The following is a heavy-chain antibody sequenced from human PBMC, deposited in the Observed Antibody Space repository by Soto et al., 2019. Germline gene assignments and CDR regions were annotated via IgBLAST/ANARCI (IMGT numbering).Heavy chain of an antibody. CDR1: GYTFTCYG. J-gene: IGHJ5*02. V-gene: IGHV1-18*01. Sequence: ASVKVSCKASGYTFTCYGISWVQQAPGQGLEWMGWISAYNGNTNYAQKLQGRVTMTTDTSTSTAYMELRSLRSDDTAVYYCARDGYCSSTSCYRILDPWGQGTLVTVSS. CDR2: ISAYNGNT. D-gene: IGHD2-2*03. CDR3: ARDGYCSSTSCYRILDP.